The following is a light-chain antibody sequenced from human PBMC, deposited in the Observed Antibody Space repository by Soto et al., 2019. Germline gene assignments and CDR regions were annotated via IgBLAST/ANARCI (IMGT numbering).Light chain of an antibody. V-gene: IGKV3-11*02. J-gene: IGKJ1*01. Sequence: DIAMTQTPATLSVSPGEGATLTCRPSQSVDKDLSWYRQKPGQAPSLLVYDASTKATGVPARFSGSGSGRDFTLTINSLEPEDFAVYYCQQRSNWPPWTFGQGTKVDIK. CDR3: QQRSNWPPWT. CDR1: QSVDKD. CDR2: DAS.